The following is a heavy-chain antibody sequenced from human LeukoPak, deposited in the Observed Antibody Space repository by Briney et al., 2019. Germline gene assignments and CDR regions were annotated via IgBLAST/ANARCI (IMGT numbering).Heavy chain of an antibody. CDR2: ISSSSSYI. Sequence: GGSLRLSCAASGFTFSSYSMNWVRQAPGKGLEWVSSISSSSSYIYYADSVKGRFTISRDNAKNSLYLQMNSLRAEDTAVYYCARAQGGVYYYYMDVWGKGTTVTISS. J-gene: IGHJ6*03. D-gene: IGHD3-16*01. V-gene: IGHV3-21*01. CDR1: GFTFSSYS. CDR3: ARAQGGVYYYYMDV.